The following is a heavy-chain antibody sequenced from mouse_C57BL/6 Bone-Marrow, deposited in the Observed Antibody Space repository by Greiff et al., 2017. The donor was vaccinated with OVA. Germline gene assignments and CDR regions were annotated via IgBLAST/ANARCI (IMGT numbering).Heavy chain of an antibody. Sequence: EVKLVESGGGLVKPGGSLKLSCAASGFTFSSYAMSWVRQTPEKRLEWVATISDGGSYTYYPDNVKGRFTISRDNAKNNLYLQMSHLKSEDTAMYYCARGWVYAMDYWGQGTSVTVSS. CDR1: GFTFSSYA. V-gene: IGHV5-4*03. CDR2: ISDGGSYT. J-gene: IGHJ4*01. D-gene: IGHD3-3*01. CDR3: ARGWVYAMDY.